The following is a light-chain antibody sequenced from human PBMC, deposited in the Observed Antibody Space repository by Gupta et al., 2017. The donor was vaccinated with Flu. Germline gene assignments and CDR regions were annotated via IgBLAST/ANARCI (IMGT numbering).Light chain of an antibody. CDR1: TSDIGAYKY. CDR3: SSYAGNVRIL. CDR2: EVN. V-gene: IGLV2-8*01. Sequence: SALPQPPSASGSRGQSVTISCSGTTSDIGAYKYVSWYPPHPGKAPNLIVYEVNRRPAGVPGRFSGSKSGNTASLTVSVLQQEEAADYYCSSYAGNVRILFGGGTKVTV. J-gene: IGLJ2*01.